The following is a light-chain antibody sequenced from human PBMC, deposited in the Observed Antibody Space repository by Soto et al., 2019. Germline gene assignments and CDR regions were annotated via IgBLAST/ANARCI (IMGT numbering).Light chain of an antibody. CDR2: VAS. CDR1: QSVSRN. V-gene: IGKV3-15*01. Sequence: EIVMTQSPATLSVSPGERATLSCRASQSVSRNLAWYQHKPGQAPRLLIYVASTRAPGIPARFSGSGSGTEFTLTISSLQSEDFAVYYCQQYNNWPLTFGGGTKVEIK. CDR3: QQYNNWPLT. J-gene: IGKJ4*01.